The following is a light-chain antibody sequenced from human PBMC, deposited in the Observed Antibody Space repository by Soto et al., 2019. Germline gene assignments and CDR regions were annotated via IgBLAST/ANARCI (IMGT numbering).Light chain of an antibody. CDR3: AAWDDSLNGPV. J-gene: IGLJ2*01. CDR1: SSNIGSNT. V-gene: IGLV1-44*01. Sequence: QSVLTQPPSASGTPGQRVTISCSGSSSNIGSNTVNWYQQLQGTAPKVLIYSNNQRPSGVPDRFSGSKSGTSASLAISGLQSEDEADYYCAAWDDSLNGPVFGGGTKLTVL. CDR2: SNN.